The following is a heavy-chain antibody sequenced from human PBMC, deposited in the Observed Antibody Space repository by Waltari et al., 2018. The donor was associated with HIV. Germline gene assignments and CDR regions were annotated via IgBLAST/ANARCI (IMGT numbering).Heavy chain of an antibody. CDR1: GGTFSSYT. CDR2: IIPILGIA. V-gene: IGHV1-69*08. Sequence: QVQLVQSGAEVKKPGSSVKVSCKASGGTFSSYTISWVRQAPGQGLEWMGRIIPILGIANYAQKFQGRVTITADKSTSTAYMELSSLRSEDTAVYYCAREEGGIAARPLDYWGQGTLVTVSS. J-gene: IGHJ4*02. D-gene: IGHD6-6*01. CDR3: AREEGGIAARPLDY.